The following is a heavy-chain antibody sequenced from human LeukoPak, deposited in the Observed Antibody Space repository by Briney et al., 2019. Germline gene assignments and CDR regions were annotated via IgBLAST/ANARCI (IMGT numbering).Heavy chain of an antibody. CDR2: INTDGSST. Sequence: GGSLRLSCAASGFTFSSYWMHWVRQAPGKGLVWVSRINTDGSSTTYADSVKGRFTISRDNAKKTLYLQMNSLRAEDTAVYYCARSEWELLGDXXGQGILVTVSS. J-gene: IGHJ4*02. D-gene: IGHD1-26*01. CDR1: GFTFSSYW. V-gene: IGHV3-74*01. CDR3: ARSEWELLGDX.